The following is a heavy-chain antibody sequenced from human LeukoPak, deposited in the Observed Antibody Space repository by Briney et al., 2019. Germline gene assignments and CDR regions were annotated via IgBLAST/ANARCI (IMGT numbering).Heavy chain of an antibody. Sequence: SETLSLTCTVSGGSISSSNYYWNWIRQPAGKGLEWIGRIYTSGSTKYNPSLKSRVTISVDTSKKQFSLRLTSVTAADTAMYFCVREEMPGKFDYWGQGTLVTVSS. D-gene: IGHD5-24*01. CDR3: VREEMPGKFDY. CDR1: GGSISSSNYY. V-gene: IGHV4-61*02. CDR2: IYTSGST. J-gene: IGHJ4*02.